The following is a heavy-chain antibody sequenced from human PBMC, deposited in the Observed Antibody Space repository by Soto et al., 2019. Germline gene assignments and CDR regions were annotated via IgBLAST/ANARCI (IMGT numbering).Heavy chain of an antibody. Sequence: QITLKESGPTLVKPTQTLTLTCTFSGFSLSTSGVGVGWIRQPPGKALEWLALIYWNDDKRYSPSLKSRLTITKDSAKNQVVRTMTNRDPVDTATYCWAHFESAGDYLSSGAGFDYWGQGTLVTVSS. V-gene: IGHV2-5*01. J-gene: IGHJ4*02. CDR2: IYWNDDK. D-gene: IGHD4-17*01. CDR1: GFSLSTSGVG. CDR3: AHFESAGDYLSSGAGFDY.